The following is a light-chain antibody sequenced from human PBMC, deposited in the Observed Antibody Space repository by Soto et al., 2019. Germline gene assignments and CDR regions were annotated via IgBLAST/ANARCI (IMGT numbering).Light chain of an antibody. V-gene: IGKV4-1*01. Sequence: DIVMTQSPDSLAVSLGERATINCKSSQSVLFRSSNNNHLAWYQQKPRQPPKLLIYWASTRESRVPDRFSGSGSGTDFTLTIISLQAEDVAVYYCQHYYSVPWTFGQGTRVEIK. CDR1: QSVLFRSSNNNH. CDR2: WAS. J-gene: IGKJ1*01. CDR3: QHYYSVPWT.